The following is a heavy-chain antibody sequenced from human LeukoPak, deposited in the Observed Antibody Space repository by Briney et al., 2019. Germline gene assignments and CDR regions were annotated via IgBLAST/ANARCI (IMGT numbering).Heavy chain of an antibody. CDR2: LNEDGSVK. J-gene: IGHJ4*02. D-gene: IGHD2-2*01. V-gene: IGHV3-7*01. CDR1: EFSFSTNW. CDR3: ANVPRSTVSY. Sequence: PGGSLRLSCAASEFSFSTNWMHWVRQTPGKGLEWEAELNEDGSVKYYVDSVKGRFTISRDNAKSLLFLQMYNLRTEDTGVYFCANVPRSTVSYWGRGTLVTVSS.